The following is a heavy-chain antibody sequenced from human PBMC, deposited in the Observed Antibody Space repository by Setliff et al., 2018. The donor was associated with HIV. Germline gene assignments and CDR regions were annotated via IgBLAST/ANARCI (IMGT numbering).Heavy chain of an antibody. V-gene: IGHV1-2*02. CDR1: GYTFTGNY. CDR2: INPGSGDT. J-gene: IGHJ4*02. Sequence: GASVKVSCKASGYTFTGNYIHWVRQAPGQGLEWMGWINPGSGDTNYAQKFQGRVTMTSDTSTRTVYMELSSLTSDDTAVYFCARVLSVTMIRGAHGYWGQGTLVTVSS. CDR3: ARVLSVTMIRGAHGY. D-gene: IGHD3-10*01.